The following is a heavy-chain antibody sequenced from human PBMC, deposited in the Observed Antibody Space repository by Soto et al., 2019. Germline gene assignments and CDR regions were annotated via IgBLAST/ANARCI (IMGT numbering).Heavy chain of an antibody. CDR2: IIPIFGTA. CDR1: GGTFSSYA. CDR3: ARDPPGSYRPRDYYYGMDV. Sequence: SVKVSCKASGGTFSSYAISWVRQAPGQGLEWVGGIIPIFGTANYAQKFQGRVTITADESTSTAYMELSSLRSEDTAVYYCARDPPGSYRPRDYYYGMDVWGQGTTVTVSS. J-gene: IGHJ6*02. D-gene: IGHD3-16*02. V-gene: IGHV1-69*13.